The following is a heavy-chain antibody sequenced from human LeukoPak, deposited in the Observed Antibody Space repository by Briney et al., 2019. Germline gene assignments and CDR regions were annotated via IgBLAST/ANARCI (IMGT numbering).Heavy chain of an antibody. CDR1: GFTFSIYA. CDR2: ISGSGGST. V-gene: IGHV3-23*01. J-gene: IGHJ4*02. D-gene: IGHD6-13*01. CDR3: AKDINYGGAAAPLLR. Sequence: GGSLRLSCAASGFTFSIYAMSWVRQAPGKGLEWVSAISGSGGSTYYADSVKGRFTISRDNSKNTLYLQMNSLRAEDTAVYYCAKDINYGGAAAPLLRWGQGTLVTVSS.